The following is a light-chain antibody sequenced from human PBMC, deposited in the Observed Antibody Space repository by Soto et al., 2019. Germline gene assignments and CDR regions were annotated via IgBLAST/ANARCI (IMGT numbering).Light chain of an antibody. CDR1: QSVLYSSDNKNC. Sequence: DIVMTQSPDSLAVSLGERATINCKSSQSVLYSSDNKNCLAWYQQKPGKSPKFLFYWASTRESGVPARFSGSGSGTHFSLTSSGLQAEDVAVYYWQQYYTTPLTVGGGTRVEIK. J-gene: IGKJ4*01. CDR2: WAS. V-gene: IGKV4-1*01. CDR3: QQYYTTPLT.